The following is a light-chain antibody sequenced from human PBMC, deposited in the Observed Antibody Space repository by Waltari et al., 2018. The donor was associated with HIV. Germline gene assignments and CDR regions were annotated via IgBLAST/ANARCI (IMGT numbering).Light chain of an antibody. V-gene: IGLV2-14*03. J-gene: IGLJ2*01. CDR3: SSYTGRSTHVV. CDR2: EVS. CDR1: SGDVGGYNY. Sequence: QSTLTQPPSVSGAPGQRVTISCTGTSGDVGGYNYVSWYQQHPGKVPQLIIYEVSIRPSGVSDRFSGFKSGNTASLTISGLQAEDEADYHCSSYTGRSTHVVFGGGTKLTVL.